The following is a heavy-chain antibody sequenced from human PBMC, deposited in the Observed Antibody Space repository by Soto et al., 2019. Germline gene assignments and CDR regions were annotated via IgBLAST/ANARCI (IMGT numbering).Heavy chain of an antibody. CDR3: ARRKERSGPHYFDA. Sequence: ASVKVSCKASGYTFITYDIHWVRQATGQGLEWMGWMNPSNGNAGYAQKFQGRVTMTRNTSISTAYMDLSSLRSEDTAVYFCARRKERSGPHYFDAWGQGTLVTVSS. CDR2: MNPSNGNA. J-gene: IGHJ4*02. D-gene: IGHD6-25*01. V-gene: IGHV1-8*01. CDR1: GYTFITYD.